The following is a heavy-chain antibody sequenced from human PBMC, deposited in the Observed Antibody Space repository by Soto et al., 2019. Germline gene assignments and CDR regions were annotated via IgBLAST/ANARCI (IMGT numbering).Heavy chain of an antibody. CDR3: ARGGFSGSGSFIQGDY. CDR1: GFTFSSYW. D-gene: IGHD3-10*01. CDR2: IKSDGSNI. Sequence: EVQLVESGGGLVQPGGSLRLSCAASGFTFSSYWMHWVRQAPGKGLVWVSRIKSDGSNINYADSVKGRFTISRDNAKNTLYLQMNSLRAEDTAIYYCARGGFSGSGSFIQGDYWGQGTLVTFSS. J-gene: IGHJ4*02. V-gene: IGHV3-74*01.